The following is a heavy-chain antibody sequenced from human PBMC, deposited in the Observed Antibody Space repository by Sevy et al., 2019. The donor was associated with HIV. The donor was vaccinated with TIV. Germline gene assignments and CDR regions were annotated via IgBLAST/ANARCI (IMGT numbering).Heavy chain of an antibody. CDR1: AFTFSSYN. D-gene: IGHD1-26*01. J-gene: IGHJ4*02. V-gene: IGHV3-21*06. CDR2: ISGSSNYI. Sequence: GWSLRLSCAASAFTFSSYNMNWVRQAPGKGLEWVSYISGSSNYIYYAESLKGRFIISRDNAKNTLYLQMNSLRADDTAVYYCARVPADGSYDYFDYWGQGTLVTVSS. CDR3: ARVPADGSYDYFDY.